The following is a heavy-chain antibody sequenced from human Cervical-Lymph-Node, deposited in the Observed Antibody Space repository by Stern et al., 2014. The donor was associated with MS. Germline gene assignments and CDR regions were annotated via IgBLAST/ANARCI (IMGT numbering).Heavy chain of an antibody. CDR2: LSYAGSNE. J-gene: IGHJ6*02. CDR1: GFTFSSYG. Sequence: VQLVESGGGVVQPGRSLRLSCAASGFTFSSYGMHWVRQAPGKGPEWVTFLSYAGSNEYYADSVKGRFTISRDNSKNTVYLQMNSLRPEDTAVYYCARPRRPYFFRGNHHSYGMDVWGQGTRVSVSS. CDR3: ARPRRPYFFRGNHHSYGMDV. V-gene: IGHV3-30*03. D-gene: IGHD2/OR15-2a*01.